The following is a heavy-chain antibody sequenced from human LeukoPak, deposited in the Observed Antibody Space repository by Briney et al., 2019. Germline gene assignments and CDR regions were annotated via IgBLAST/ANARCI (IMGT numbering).Heavy chain of an antibody. D-gene: IGHD3-22*01. J-gene: IGHJ5*02. CDR2: IYHSGST. CDR3: ASRDYYDTSGYYL. V-gene: IGHV4-30-2*01. Sequence: SETLSLTCTVSGGSISSGGYYWSWIRQPPGKGLEWIGYIYHSGSTYYNPSLKSRVTISVDRSKNQFSLKLSSVTAADTAVYYCASRDYYDTSGYYLWGQGTLVTVSS. CDR1: GGSISSGGYY.